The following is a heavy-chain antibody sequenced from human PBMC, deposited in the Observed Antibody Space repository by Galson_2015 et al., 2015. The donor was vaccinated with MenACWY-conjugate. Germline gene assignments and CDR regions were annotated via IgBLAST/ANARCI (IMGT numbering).Heavy chain of an antibody. CDR3: TSHESQWYREV. J-gene: IGHJ4*02. D-gene: IGHD1-1*01. Sequence: SLRLSCAASGFTFTNAWMNWVRQAPGKGLEWVGRIKRRSNGGTTDYAAPVRGRFTISRDDSKNMVYLEMNSLKTEDTAMYYCTSHESQWYREVWGQGTLVTVSS. V-gene: IGHV3-15*07. CDR1: GFTFTNAW. CDR2: IKRRSNGGTT.